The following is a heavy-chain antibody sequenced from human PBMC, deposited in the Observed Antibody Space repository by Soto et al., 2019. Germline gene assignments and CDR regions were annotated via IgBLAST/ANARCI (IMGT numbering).Heavy chain of an antibody. Sequence: PSETLSLTCTVSGGSISSYYWSWIRQPPGKGLEWIGSIYYSGSTYYNPSLKSRVTISVDTSKSQFSLKLSSVTAADTAVYYCARHCPDIVAAITRGYYFDYWGQGTLVTVSS. CDR3: ARHCPDIVAAITRGYYFDY. D-gene: IGHD5-12*01. CDR2: IYYSGST. J-gene: IGHJ4*02. CDR1: GGSISSYY. V-gene: IGHV4-59*08.